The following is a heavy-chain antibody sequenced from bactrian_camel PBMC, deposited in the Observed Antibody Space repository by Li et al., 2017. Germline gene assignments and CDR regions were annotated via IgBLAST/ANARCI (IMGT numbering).Heavy chain of an antibody. CDR1: GHTGPSCG. CDR2: IDRHGRP. Sequence: HVQLVESGGGSVQAGGSLRLSCTVPGHTGPSCGTDWFRQAAGKQREWVSQIDRHGRPSYADPVKGRFTIPLNNAKNTLYLQMNSLKTEDTGRYFCAVGWNTYCTGDYALYLASYWGQGTQVTVS. J-gene: IGHJ4*01. D-gene: IGHD1*01. CDR3: AVGWNTYCTGDYALYLASY. V-gene: IGHV3S55*01.